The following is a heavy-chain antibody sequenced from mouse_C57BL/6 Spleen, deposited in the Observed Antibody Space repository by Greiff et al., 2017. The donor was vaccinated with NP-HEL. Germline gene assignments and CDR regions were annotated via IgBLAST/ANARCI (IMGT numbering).Heavy chain of an antibody. CDR2: IYPRSGNT. Sequence: VQLQESGAELARPGASVKLSCKASGYTFTSYGISWVKQRTGQGLEWIGEIYPRSGNTYYNEKFKGKATLTADKSSSTAYMELRSLTSEDSAVYFCARSSQTGTGFDYWGQGTTLTVSS. J-gene: IGHJ2*01. CDR3: ARSSQTGTGFDY. D-gene: IGHD4-1*01. CDR1: GYTFTSYG. V-gene: IGHV1-81*01.